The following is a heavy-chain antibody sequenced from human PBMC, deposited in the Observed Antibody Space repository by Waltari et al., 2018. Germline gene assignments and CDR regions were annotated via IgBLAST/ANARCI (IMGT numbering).Heavy chain of an antibody. CDR2: IKTDGSET. CDR1: GFTLRRSW. J-gene: IGHJ4*02. CDR3: AIGGVETSWYWRY. D-gene: IGHD6-13*01. Sequence: EVQVVESGGGLVQPGGSLRTSWAAAGFTLRRSWMPWVRQAPGKGLEWVANIKTDGSETYYVDSVKGRFTISRDNTKNSLYLQMSSLRAEDTAVYYCAIGGVETSWYWRYWGQGTLVTVSS. V-gene: IGHV3-7*01.